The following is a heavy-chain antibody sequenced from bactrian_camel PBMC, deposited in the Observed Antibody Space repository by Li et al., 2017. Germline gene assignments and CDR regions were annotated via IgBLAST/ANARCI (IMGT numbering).Heavy chain of an antibody. V-gene: IGHV3S10*01. J-gene: IGHJ4*01. CDR3: AANILLFRCYGDSWLPSY. D-gene: IGHD3*01. CDR1: LSPYVLRTWC. CDR2: MYRETTA. Sequence: QLVESGGGLVQPGGSLRLSCAASLSPYVLRTWCMGWFRQTPGKGREGAAYMYRETTAQYADSVKCRFTISKDNAKNTLYLQMDSLKPEDTAMYYCAANILLFRCYGDSWLPSYWGQGTQVTVS.